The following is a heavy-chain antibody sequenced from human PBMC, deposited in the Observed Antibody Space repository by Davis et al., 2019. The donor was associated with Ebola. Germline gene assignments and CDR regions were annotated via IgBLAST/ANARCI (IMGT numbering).Heavy chain of an antibody. Sequence: PSETLSLTCTVSGGSISSYYWSWIRQPPGKGLEWIGYIYYSGSTNYNPSLKSRVTISVDTSKNQFSLKLSSVTAADTAVYYCARGRITMVQGVIYNWFDPWGQGTLVTVSS. D-gene: IGHD3-10*01. CDR1: GGSISSYY. CDR2: IYYSGST. J-gene: IGHJ5*02. CDR3: ARGRITMVQGVIYNWFDP. V-gene: IGHV4-59*12.